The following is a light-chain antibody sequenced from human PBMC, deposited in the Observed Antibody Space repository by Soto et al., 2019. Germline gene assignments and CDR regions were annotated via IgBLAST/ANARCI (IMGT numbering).Light chain of an antibody. CDR3: QQRADWPPALT. V-gene: IGKV3-11*01. J-gene: IGKJ4*01. Sequence: EIVLTQSPDTLSLSPGDRATLSCRASQGVSNLLAWYQQRPGQAPRLLIYDASKRATGVPARFSGSGSGTDFPLPIRSLEPEGFAVYYCQQRADWPPALTFGGGTKVDI. CDR1: QGVSNL. CDR2: DAS.